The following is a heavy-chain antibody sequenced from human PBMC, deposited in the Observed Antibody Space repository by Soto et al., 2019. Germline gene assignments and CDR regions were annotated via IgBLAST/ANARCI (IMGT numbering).Heavy chain of an antibody. J-gene: IGHJ3*02. V-gene: IGHV3-33*01. Sequence: QVQLVESGGGVVQPGRSLRLSCAASGFTFSSYGMHWVRQAPGKGLEWVAVIWYDGSNKYYADSVKGRFTISRDNSKNTLYQQMNRLKAEDTAVYSWASRGPLTGASPHAFDIWGQGTMVTVSS. CDR2: IWYDGSNK. CDR3: ASRGPLTGASPHAFDI. D-gene: IGHD7-27*01. CDR1: GFTFSSYG.